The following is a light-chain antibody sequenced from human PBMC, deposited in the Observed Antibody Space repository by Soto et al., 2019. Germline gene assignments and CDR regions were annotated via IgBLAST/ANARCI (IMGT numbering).Light chain of an antibody. CDR3: LQHNSYPLT. V-gene: IGKV3-15*01. J-gene: IGKJ3*01. CDR1: QSVSIL. Sequence: MVKTLSRATLCVSPGERATLSCRASQSVSILLAWYQQKPGQAPRLLIHGATTRATGIPARFSGSGSGTEFTLTISSLQPEDFATYYCLQHNSYPLTFGPGTKVDIK. CDR2: GAT.